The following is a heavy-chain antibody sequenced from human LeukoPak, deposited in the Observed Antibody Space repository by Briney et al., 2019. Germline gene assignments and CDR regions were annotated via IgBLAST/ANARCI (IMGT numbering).Heavy chain of an antibody. CDR3: ARDFLRYYFDY. CDR2: IYYSGST. CDR1: GGSISSSSYY. Sequence: PSETLSLTCTVSGGSISSSSYYWGWIRQPPGKGLEWIGSIYYSGSTYYNPSLKSRVTISVDTSKNQFSLKLSSVTAADTAVYYCARDFLRYYFDYWGQGTLVTVSS. V-gene: IGHV4-39*07. J-gene: IGHJ4*02.